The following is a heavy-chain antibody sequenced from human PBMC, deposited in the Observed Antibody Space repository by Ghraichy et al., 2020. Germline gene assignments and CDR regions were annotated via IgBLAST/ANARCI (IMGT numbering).Heavy chain of an antibody. CDR1: GGSISNSSYY. D-gene: IGHD2-2*01. CDR2: IYYSGSA. V-gene: IGHV4-39*01. J-gene: IGHJ4*02. Sequence: GSLRLSCTVSGGSISNSSYYWGWIRQPPGKGLEWIGSIYYSGSAYYNPSLKSRVTISVDTPRNQFSLNLRSVTAADTAIYYCARGLLGYCSSISCYGCDYWGQGPLVTVSA. CDR3: ARGLLGYCSSISCYGCDY.